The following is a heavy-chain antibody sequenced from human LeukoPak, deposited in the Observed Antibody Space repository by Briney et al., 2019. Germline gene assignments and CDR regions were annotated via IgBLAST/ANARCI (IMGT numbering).Heavy chain of an antibody. CDR3: ARERDSSGWYDAFDI. J-gene: IGHJ3*02. D-gene: IGHD6-19*01. V-gene: IGHV3-74*01. CDR2: INRDGSST. CDR1: GFTFSSYW. Sequence: TGGSLRLSCAASGFTFSSYWMDWVRQAPGKGLVWVSRINRDGSSTSYADSVKGRFTISRDNAKNSLYLQMNSLRAEDTAVYYCARERDSSGWYDAFDIWGQGTMVTVSS.